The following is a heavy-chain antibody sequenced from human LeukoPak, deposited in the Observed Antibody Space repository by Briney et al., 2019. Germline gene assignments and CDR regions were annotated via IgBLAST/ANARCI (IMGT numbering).Heavy chain of an antibody. CDR2: LNTGGDT. CDR1: GFTVSNNY. J-gene: IGHJ6*03. Sequence: GGSLRLSCAASGFTVSNNYMTWVRQAPGRGLEWVSILNTGGDTYYADSVKGRFTISRDDSKNTLYLQMSSLRAEDTAVYYCARQSDSYYYMDVWGQGTTVTVS. V-gene: IGHV3-53*01. D-gene: IGHD3-3*01. CDR3: ARQSDSYYYMDV.